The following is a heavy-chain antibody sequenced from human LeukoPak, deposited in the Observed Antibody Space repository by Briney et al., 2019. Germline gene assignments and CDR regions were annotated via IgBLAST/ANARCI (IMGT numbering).Heavy chain of an antibody. CDR3: AKAPPYYYDSSGYPFGSVVYYFDY. CDR2: ISGSGGST. CDR1: GFTFSNAW. V-gene: IGHV3-23*01. Sequence: PGGSLRLSCAASGFTFSNAWMSWVRQAPGKGLEWVSAISGSGGSTYYADSVKGRFTISRDNSKNTLYLQMNSLRAEDTAVYYCAKAPPYYYDSSGYPFGSVVYYFDYWGQGTLVTVSS. J-gene: IGHJ4*02. D-gene: IGHD3-22*01.